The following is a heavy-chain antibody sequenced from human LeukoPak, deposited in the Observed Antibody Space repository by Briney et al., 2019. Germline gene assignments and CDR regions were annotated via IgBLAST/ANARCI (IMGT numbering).Heavy chain of an antibody. CDR2: INPNSGGT. CDR3: ARDITDIVVVPAAHETTALDY. V-gene: IGHV1-2*02. CDR1: GYTFTGYY. J-gene: IGHJ4*02. Sequence: ASVKVSCTASGYTFTGYYMHWVRQAPGQGLEWMGWINPNSGGTNYAQKFQGRVTMTRDTSISTAYMELSRLRSDDTAVYYCARDITDIVVVPAAHETTALDYWGQGTLVTVSS. D-gene: IGHD2-2*01.